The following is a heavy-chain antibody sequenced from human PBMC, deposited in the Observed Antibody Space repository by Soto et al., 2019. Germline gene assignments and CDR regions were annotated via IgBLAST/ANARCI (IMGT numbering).Heavy chain of an antibody. CDR2: IDPSDSYT. J-gene: IGHJ6*02. Sequence: PVESLKISCKGSGYSFTSYWISWVRQMPVKGLEWMGRIDPSDSYTNYSPSFQGHVTISADKSISTAYLQWSSLKASDTAMYYCARTDQELGYYGMDVWGQGTTVTVSS. V-gene: IGHV5-10-1*01. D-gene: IGHD6-13*01. CDR1: GYSFTSYW. CDR3: ARTDQELGYYGMDV.